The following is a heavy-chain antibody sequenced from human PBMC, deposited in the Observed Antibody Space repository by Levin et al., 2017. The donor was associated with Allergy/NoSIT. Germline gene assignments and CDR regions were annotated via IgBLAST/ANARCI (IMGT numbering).Heavy chain of an antibody. J-gene: IGHJ4*02. CDR2: IIPLFDIV. CDR1: GGTFSDYS. Sequence: WASVKVSCKASGGTFSDYSVSWVRQAPGQGLEWMGRIIPLFDIVNYAQEFQGRVTITADKSTGTAYMDLSSLRSEDTAVYFCARDPGNYCNNPTCYTYFDHWGQGTLVTVSS. V-gene: IGHV1-69*04. D-gene: IGHD2-2*02. CDR3: ARDPGNYCNNPTCYTYFDH.